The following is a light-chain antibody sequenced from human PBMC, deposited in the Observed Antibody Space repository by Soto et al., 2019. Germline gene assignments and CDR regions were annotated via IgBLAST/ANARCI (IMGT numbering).Light chain of an antibody. V-gene: IGKV3-15*01. CDR2: GAF. J-gene: IGKJ1*01. CDR1: QSVSSY. CDR3: QQYNDWPLT. Sequence: EILMTQSPVTLSVSPGERATLSCRASQSVSSYLAWYQQKPGQAPSLLIYGAFTRATGIPARFSGTGSGTEFTLTISSLQSEDFALYYCQQYNDWPLTFGQGTKLEI.